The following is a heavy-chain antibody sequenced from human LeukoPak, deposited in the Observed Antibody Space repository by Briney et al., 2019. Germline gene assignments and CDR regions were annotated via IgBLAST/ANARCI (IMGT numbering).Heavy chain of an antibody. J-gene: IGHJ4*02. V-gene: IGHV4-34*01. Sequence: PSETLSLTCAVYGGSFSGYYWSWIRQPPGKGLEWIGEINHSGSTNYNPSLKSRVTISVDTSKNQFSLKLSSVTAADTAVYYCARHQVPAAILLWGQGTLVTVSS. CDR3: ARHQVPAAILL. CDR1: GGSFSGYY. CDR2: INHSGST. D-gene: IGHD2-2*01.